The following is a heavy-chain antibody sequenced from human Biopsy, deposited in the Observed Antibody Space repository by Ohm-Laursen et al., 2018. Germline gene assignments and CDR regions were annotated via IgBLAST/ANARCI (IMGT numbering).Heavy chain of an antibody. Sequence: SDTLSLTCTVSGDSISSYYWSWIRQPPGKGLEWIGYVYYTGSTDYNPSLQSRVSISVDTSRNQVSLTLSSVTAADTAVYYCARDRGYYSDRTVPGYFDLWGRGTLVTVSS. CDR1: GDSISSYY. CDR3: ARDRGYYSDRTVPGYFDL. CDR2: VYYTGST. J-gene: IGHJ2*01. D-gene: IGHD3-22*01. V-gene: IGHV4-59*01.